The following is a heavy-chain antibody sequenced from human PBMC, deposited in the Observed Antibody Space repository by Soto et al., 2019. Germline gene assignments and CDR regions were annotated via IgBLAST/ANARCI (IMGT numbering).Heavy chain of an antibody. CDR3: AKEGSYYGSGSYSPIYYYYMDV. D-gene: IGHD3-10*01. CDR1: GFTFSSYG. J-gene: IGHJ6*03. Sequence: GGSLRLSCAASGFTFSSYGMHWVRQAPGKGLEWVAVISYDGSNKYYADSVKGRFTISRDNSKNTLYLQMNSLRAEDTAVYYCAKEGSYYGSGSYSPIYYYYMDVWGKGTTVTVSS. V-gene: IGHV3-30*18. CDR2: ISYDGSNK.